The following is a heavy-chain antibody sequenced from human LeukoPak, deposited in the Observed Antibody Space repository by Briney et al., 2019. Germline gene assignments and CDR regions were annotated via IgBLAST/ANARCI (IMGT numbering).Heavy chain of an antibody. J-gene: IGHJ4*02. Sequence: SQTLSPTCTVSGGSISSGGYYWSWIRQHPGKGLEWIGYIYYSGSTYYNPSLKSRVTISVDTSKNQFSLKLSSVTAADTAVYYCARVIAAHYFDYWGQGTLVTVSS. CDR3: ARVIAAHYFDY. V-gene: IGHV4-31*03. D-gene: IGHD6-6*01. CDR1: GGSISSGGYY. CDR2: IYYSGST.